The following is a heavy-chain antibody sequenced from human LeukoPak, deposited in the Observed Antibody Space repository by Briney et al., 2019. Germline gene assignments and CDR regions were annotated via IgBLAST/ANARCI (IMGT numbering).Heavy chain of an antibody. J-gene: IGHJ6*03. Sequence: GGSLRLSCAASGVTFERYTRRWRRQAKGKGMEWVSAISGHDGSTFYADSVKGRFTISRDNSKHTLYLQMNSLRVGDTAVYYCAKDGPSSPSNFYYYYTMDVWGKGTAVTVSS. CDR1: GVTFERYT. V-gene: IGHV3-23*01. CDR2: ISGHDGST. D-gene: IGHD2-2*01. CDR3: AKDGPSSPSNFYYYYTMDV.